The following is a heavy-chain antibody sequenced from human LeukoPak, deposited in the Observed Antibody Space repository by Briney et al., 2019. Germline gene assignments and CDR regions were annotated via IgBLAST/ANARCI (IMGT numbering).Heavy chain of an antibody. CDR3: ARDRHLGHSSGYPDY. D-gene: IGHD3-22*01. CDR1: GFTFSSYA. J-gene: IGHJ4*02. Sequence: PGGSLRLSCAASGFTFSSYAMHWVRQAPGKGLEWVAVISYDGSNKYYADSVKGRFTISRDNSKNTLYLQMNSLRAEDTAVYYCARDRHLGHSSGYPDYWGQGTLVAVSS. V-gene: IGHV3-30-3*01. CDR2: ISYDGSNK.